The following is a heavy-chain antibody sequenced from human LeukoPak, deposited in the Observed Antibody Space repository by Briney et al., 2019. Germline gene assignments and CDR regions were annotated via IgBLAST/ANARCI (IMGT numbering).Heavy chain of an antibody. D-gene: IGHD2-2*01. CDR1: GFTFSSYS. Sequence: GGSLRLSCAASGFTFSSYSMNWVRQAPGKGLEWVSAISGSGGSTYYADSVKGRFTISRDNSKNTLYLQMNSLRAEDTAVYYCAALPAAIPGDWGQGTLVTVSS. CDR2: ISGSGGST. J-gene: IGHJ4*02. V-gene: IGHV3-23*01. CDR3: AALPAAIPGD.